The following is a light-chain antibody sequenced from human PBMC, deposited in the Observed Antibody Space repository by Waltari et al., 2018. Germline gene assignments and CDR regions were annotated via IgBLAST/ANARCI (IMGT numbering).Light chain of an antibody. J-gene: IGKJ3*01. CDR2: AAS. CDR3: QQSYSTPS. V-gene: IGKV1-39*01. CDR1: QSITNY. Sequence: DIQMTQSPSSLSASVGDRFTITCRASQSITNYLNWYQQKVGKPPSLLIYAASSLQSGVPSRFSGSGSGTDFTLTINSLQPEDFATYYCQQSYSTPSFGPGTKVDVK.